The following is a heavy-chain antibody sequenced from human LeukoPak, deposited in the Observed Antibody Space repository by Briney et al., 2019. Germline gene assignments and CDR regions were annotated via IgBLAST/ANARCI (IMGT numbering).Heavy chain of an antibody. Sequence: SETLSLTCTVSGVSISSYYWSWIRQPPGKGREWIGYIYYSGSTNYNPSLKSRVTISVDTSKNQFSLKLSSVTAADTAVYYCARHDPWGSDAFDIWGQGTMVTVSS. CDR2: IYYSGST. CDR1: GVSISSYY. J-gene: IGHJ3*02. V-gene: IGHV4-59*01. D-gene: IGHD7-27*01. CDR3: ARHDPWGSDAFDI.